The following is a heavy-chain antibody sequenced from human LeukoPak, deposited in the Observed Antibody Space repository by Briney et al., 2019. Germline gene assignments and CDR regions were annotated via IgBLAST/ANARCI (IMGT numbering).Heavy chain of an antibody. D-gene: IGHD4-17*01. V-gene: IGHV3-49*03. CDR2: IRTKAYGRTT. Sequence: PGGSLRLSCTASRFTFDYYTMSWFRPAPGMGLEWVGLIRTKAYGRTTDHAASVRGRFTISRDDSKSIVYLQMNSLKNEDTALYYCSREVGASYWEYWGQGNPVSVSS. J-gene: IGHJ4*02. CDR3: SREVGASYWEY. CDR1: RFTFDYYT.